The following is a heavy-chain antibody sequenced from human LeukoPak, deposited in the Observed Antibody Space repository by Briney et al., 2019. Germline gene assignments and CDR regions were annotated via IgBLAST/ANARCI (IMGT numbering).Heavy chain of an antibody. CDR1: GFTFRDYA. CDR3: TRIGIAIIARDPVDY. Sequence: GGSLRLSCAASGFTFRDYAMSWVRQAPGKGLEWGGFIRSKTYGGAADYGASVRGRFTIYRDDSKSIAYLQMNSLEIEDTAVYYCTRIGIAIIARDPVDYWGQGTLVTVSS. J-gene: IGHJ4*02. V-gene: IGHV3-49*04. CDR2: IRSKTYGGAA. D-gene: IGHD2-21*01.